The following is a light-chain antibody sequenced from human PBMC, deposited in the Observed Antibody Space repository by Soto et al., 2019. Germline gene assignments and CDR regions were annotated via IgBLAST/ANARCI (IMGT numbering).Light chain of an antibody. V-gene: IGKV3-20*01. CDR1: QSVSSSY. J-gene: IGKJ4*01. CDR2: GAS. CDR3: QQWDGSPRLT. Sequence: EIVLTQSPGTLSLSPGERATLSCRASQSVSSSYLAWYQQKPGQAPRLLIYGASSRATGIPDRFSGSGSGTDFTLTISRLEPADCAVYYCQQWDGSPRLTCGGWTQLASK.